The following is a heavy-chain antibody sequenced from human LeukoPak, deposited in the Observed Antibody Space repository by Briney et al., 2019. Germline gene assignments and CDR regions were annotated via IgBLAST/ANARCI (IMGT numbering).Heavy chain of an antibody. CDR3: ARQAAGYGTSWREYYFAY. J-gene: IGHJ4*02. V-gene: IGHV2-5*02. CDR2: TYWDDDR. D-gene: IGHD6-13*01. CDR1: GFSLSTNGVG. Sequence: ESGPTLVKPTQTLTLTCTFSGFSLSTNGVGVGWIRQPPGKALEWLALTYWDDDRRYSPSLKSRLTITKDTSKNQVVLTMTNMDPVDTATYYCARQAAGYGTSWREYYFAYWGQGALVTVSS.